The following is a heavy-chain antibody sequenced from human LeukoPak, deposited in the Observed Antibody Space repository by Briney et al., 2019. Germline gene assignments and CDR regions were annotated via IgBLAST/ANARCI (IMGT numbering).Heavy chain of an antibody. CDR2: IIPIFGTA. CDR1: GGTFSSYA. J-gene: IGHJ4*02. D-gene: IGHD3-10*01. CDR3: ATTSPYGSGSYYTRPLDY. Sequence: SVKVSCKVSGGTFSSYAISWVRQAPGQGLEWMGGIIPIFGTANYAQKFQGRVTITADKSTSTAYMELSSLRSEDTAVYYCATTSPYGSGSYYTRPLDYWGQGTLVTVSS. V-gene: IGHV1-69*06.